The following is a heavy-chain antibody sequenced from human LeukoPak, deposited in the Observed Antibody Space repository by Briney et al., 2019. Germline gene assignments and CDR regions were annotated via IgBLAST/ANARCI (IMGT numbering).Heavy chain of an antibody. Sequence: GGSLRLSCAASGFTFSSYWMHWVRQAPVKGLVWVSRINSDGSSTSYADSVKGRFTISRDNAKNTLYLQMNSLRAEDTAVYYCARAYDILTGLDYWGQGTLVTVSS. J-gene: IGHJ4*02. CDR2: INSDGSST. CDR3: ARAYDILTGLDY. CDR1: GFTFSSYW. V-gene: IGHV3-74*01. D-gene: IGHD3-9*01.